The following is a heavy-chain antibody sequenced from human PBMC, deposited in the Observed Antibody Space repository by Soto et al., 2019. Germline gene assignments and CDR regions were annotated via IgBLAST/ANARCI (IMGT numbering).Heavy chain of an antibody. V-gene: IGHV3-30*18. CDR2: ISYDGSNK. Sequence: GGSLRLSCAASGFTFSSYGMHWVRQAPGKGLEWVAVISYDGSNKYYADSVKGRFTISRDNSKNTLYLQMNSLRAEDTAVYYCAKAPLDGRYFDYWGQGTLVTVSS. CDR1: GFTFSSYG. J-gene: IGHJ4*02. CDR3: AKAPLDGRYFDY.